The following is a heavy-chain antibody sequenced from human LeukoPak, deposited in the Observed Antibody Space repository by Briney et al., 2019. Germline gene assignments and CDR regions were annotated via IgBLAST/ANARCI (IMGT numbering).Heavy chain of an antibody. CDR3: AREPSSGWRYFDY. CDR1: GFTFSSYV. D-gene: IGHD6-19*01. Sequence: GGSLRLSCAASGFTFSSYVMHWVRQAPGKGLEWVAIISYDGSNEYYADSVKGRFTISRDNSKNTLYLQMNSLRAEDTAVYYCAREPSSGWRYFDYWGQGTLVTVSS. V-gene: IGHV3-30*14. CDR2: ISYDGSNE. J-gene: IGHJ4*02.